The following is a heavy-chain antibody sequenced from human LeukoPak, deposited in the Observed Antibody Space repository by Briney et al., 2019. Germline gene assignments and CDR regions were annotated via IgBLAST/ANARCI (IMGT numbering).Heavy chain of an antibody. Sequence: PSETLSLTCTVSGGSISTYCWSWIRQPPGKGLEWIGYIYYSGSTNYNPSLKSRVTISVDTSKNQFSLKLSSVTAADTAVYYCARGHYDYVWGVHYFDYWGQGTLVTVSS. V-gene: IGHV4-59*08. CDR3: ARGHYDYVWGVHYFDY. CDR1: GGSISTYC. D-gene: IGHD3-16*01. CDR2: IYYSGST. J-gene: IGHJ4*02.